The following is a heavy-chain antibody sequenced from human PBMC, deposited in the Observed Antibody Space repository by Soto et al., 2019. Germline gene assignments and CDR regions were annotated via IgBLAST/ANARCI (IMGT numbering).Heavy chain of an antibody. CDR3: VKDRDSNSWPSRDV. CDR2: ISPNSGNT. D-gene: IGHD3-22*01. Sequence: QVHLVQSGAEVKKPGASVNVSCKTSGYTFTRNGISWVRQAPGQGLEWMGWISPNSGNTKYAQKLQGRVIMTTDTSMSTAYMELRSLRSDDTAVYYCVKDRDSNSWPSRDVWGPGTTVTVSS. V-gene: IGHV1-18*01. J-gene: IGHJ6*02. CDR1: GYTFTRNG.